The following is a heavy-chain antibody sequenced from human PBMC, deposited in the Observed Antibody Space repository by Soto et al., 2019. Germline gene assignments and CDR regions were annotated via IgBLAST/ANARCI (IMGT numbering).Heavy chain of an antibody. J-gene: IGHJ6*02. CDR2: ISAYNGNT. D-gene: IGHD1-26*01. V-gene: IGHV1-18*01. CDR1: GYTFTSYG. Sequence: QVQLVQSGAEVKKPGASVKVSCKASGYTFTSYGISWVRQAPGQGLERMGWISAYNGNTNSAQKLQGRVTMTTDTYTSTADMEQRSLRSDETAVYYCATGEIDSPIYYYYSGMDVWGQGTMVTVSS. CDR3: ATGEIDSPIYYYYSGMDV.